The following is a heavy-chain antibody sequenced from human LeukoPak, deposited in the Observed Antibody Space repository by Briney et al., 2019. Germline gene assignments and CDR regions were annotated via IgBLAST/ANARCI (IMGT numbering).Heavy chain of an antibody. J-gene: IGHJ4*02. CDR1: GFTFSSYG. Sequence: GGSLRLCCAASGFTFSSYGMSWVRQAPGKGLEWVSAISGSGGSTYYADSVKGRFTISSDNSKNTLYLQMNSLRAEDTAVYYCAKDRVVVPAAISPRNYFDYWGQGTLVTVSS. CDR3: AKDRVVVPAAISPRNYFDY. V-gene: IGHV3-23*01. CDR2: ISGSGGST. D-gene: IGHD2-2*01.